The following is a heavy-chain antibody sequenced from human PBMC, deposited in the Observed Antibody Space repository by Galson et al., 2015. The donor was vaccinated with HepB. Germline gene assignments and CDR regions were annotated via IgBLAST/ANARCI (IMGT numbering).Heavy chain of an antibody. V-gene: IGHV3-73*01. CDR3: TRMGDFSGYTSR. CDR2: IRSKASNYAT. CDR1: GFTFSGSA. D-gene: IGHD1-1*01. J-gene: IGHJ4*02. Sequence: SLRLSCAASGFTFSGSAIHWVRQASGKGPEWVGRIRSKASNYATSNTPSLTGRFTISRDDSRNLAYLHMRSLKTEDTAVYYCTRMGDFSGYTSRWGQGTLVTVSS.